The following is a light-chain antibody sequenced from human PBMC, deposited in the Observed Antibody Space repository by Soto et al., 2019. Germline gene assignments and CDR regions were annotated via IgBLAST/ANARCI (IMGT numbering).Light chain of an antibody. CDR2: AAS. J-gene: IGKJ2*02. CDR3: QQSYTTWT. V-gene: IGKV1-39*01. Sequence: DIQMTQSPSSLSASVGDRVIITCRASQSISNYLNWYQQKPGKAPKLLIYAASRLLSGVPSRFSGSGSGIDFTLTISSLQPEDFATYYCQQSYTTWTFGQGTKLDIK. CDR1: QSISNY.